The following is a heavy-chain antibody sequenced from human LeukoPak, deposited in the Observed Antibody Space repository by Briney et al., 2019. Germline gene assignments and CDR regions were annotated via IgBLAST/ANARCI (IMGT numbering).Heavy chain of an antibody. V-gene: IGHV3-30-3*01. CDR1: GFTFSSYA. CDR3: ARVTRMVVVVPAANEPSYYYYYVDV. D-gene: IGHD2-2*01. J-gene: IGHJ6*03. CDR2: ISYDGSNK. Sequence: PGRSLRLSCTASGFTFSSYAMHWVRQAPGKGLEWVAIISYDGSNKYYADSVKGRFTIPRDNSKNTLYLQMNSLRAEDTAVYYCARVTRMVVVVPAANEPSYYYYYVDVWGKGTTVTVSS.